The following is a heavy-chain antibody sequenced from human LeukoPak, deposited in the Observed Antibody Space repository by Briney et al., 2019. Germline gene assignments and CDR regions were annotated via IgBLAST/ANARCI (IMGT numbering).Heavy chain of an antibody. J-gene: IGHJ6*02. Sequence: ASVKVSCKASGGIFSSYAISWVRQAPGQGLEWMGGIIPIFGTANYAQKFQGRVTITADESTSTAYMELSSLRSEDTAVYYCASAQPYDSSGSWDYYYGMDVWGQGTTVTVSS. V-gene: IGHV1-69*13. D-gene: IGHD3-22*01. CDR2: IIPIFGTA. CDR1: GGIFSSYA. CDR3: ASAQPYDSSGSWDYYYGMDV.